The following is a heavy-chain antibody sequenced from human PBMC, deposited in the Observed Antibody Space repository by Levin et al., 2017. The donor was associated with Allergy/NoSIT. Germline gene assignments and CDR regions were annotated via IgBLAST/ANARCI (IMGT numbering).Heavy chain of an antibody. Sequence: PGGSLRLSCAAAGFAFSRNAMNWVRQAPGKGLEWVSGISESGDNTYYADSVKGRFTISRDNSKNTLYLQMNTLGAEDTALYYCANVKGQQFVRLAFDIWGQGAMVTVSS. CDR2: ISESGDNT. D-gene: IGHD6-13*01. J-gene: IGHJ3*02. CDR1: GFAFSRNA. CDR3: ANVKGQQFVRLAFDI. V-gene: IGHV3-23*01.